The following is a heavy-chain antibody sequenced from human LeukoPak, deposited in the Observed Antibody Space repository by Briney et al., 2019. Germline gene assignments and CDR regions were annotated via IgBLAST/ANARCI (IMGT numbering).Heavy chain of an antibody. J-gene: IGHJ6*02. D-gene: IGHD1-1*01. CDR3: ATWAFYHNLDV. CDR2: IKADGSGT. CDR1: GFNIGPYA. V-gene: IGHV3-43*02. Sequence: GGSLRLSCAASGFNIGPYAMYWVRQGPGRGLEWVSVIKADGSGTFYSDSVRGRFTTSRDNSKNSLYLQMSSLTGVDTALYYCATWAFYHNLDVWGQGTTVAVSS.